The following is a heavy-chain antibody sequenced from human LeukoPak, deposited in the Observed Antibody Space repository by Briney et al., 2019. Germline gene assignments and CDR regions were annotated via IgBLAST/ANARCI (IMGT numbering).Heavy chain of an antibody. V-gene: IGHV4-39*07. CDR1: GVSISSSSYY. J-gene: IGHJ4*02. CDR2: IYYSGST. Sequence: MTSETLSLTCTVSGVSISSSSYYWGWIRQPPGKGLEWIGSIYYSGSTYYNPSLKSRVTISVDTSKNQFSLKLSSMTAADTAVYYCARDFDNWGQGTLVTVSS. CDR3: ARDFDN.